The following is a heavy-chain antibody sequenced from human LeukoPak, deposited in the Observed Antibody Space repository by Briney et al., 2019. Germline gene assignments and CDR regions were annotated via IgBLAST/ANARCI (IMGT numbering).Heavy chain of an antibody. Sequence: ASVKVSCKASGYTFTSYAMNWVRQAPGQGLEWMGWINTNTGNPTYAQGFTGRFVFSLDTSVSTAYLQISSLKAEDTAVYYCARGLLQYSSSSYYFDYWGQGTLVTVSS. D-gene: IGHD6-13*01. CDR1: GYTFTSYA. J-gene: IGHJ4*02. CDR2: INTNTGNP. V-gene: IGHV7-4-1*02. CDR3: ARGLLQYSSSSYYFDY.